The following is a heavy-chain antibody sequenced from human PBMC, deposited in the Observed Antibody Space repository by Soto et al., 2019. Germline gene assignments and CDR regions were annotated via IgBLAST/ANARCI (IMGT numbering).Heavy chain of an antibody. Sequence: KPGWSLRLSCAASGVTFRDAWMSWVRQDPGKGLDWVGRIKSKSDGGTTEYAAPVRGRFTISRDDSKNTLYLQMNSLKTEDTAVYYCTTDLWRIAVVVGSTGYFNPWGQGTPVTVSS. CDR1: GVTFRDAW. CDR2: IKSKSDGGTT. CDR3: TTDLWRIAVVVGSTGYFNP. D-gene: IGHD2-15*01. V-gene: IGHV3-15*01. J-gene: IGHJ5*02.